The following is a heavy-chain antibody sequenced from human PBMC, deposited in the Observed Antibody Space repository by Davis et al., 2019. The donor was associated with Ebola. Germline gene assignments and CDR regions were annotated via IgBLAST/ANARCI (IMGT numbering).Heavy chain of an antibody. CDR3: ARCVFALQSPAAFDY. J-gene: IGHJ4*02. V-gene: IGHV4-38-2*02. D-gene: IGHD2-2*01. CDR1: GYSISSGYY. CDR2: VYHSGST. Sequence: PSETLSLTCTVSGYSISSGYYWAWIRQPPGKGLESIGTVYHSGSTYYNPSLKSRVTITVDTSKNQFSLKLSSVTAADTAVYYCARCVFALQSPAAFDYWGQGTLVTVSS.